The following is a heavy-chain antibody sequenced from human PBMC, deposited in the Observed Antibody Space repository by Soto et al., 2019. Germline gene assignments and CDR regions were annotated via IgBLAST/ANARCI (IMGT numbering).Heavy chain of an antibody. CDR2: IYYSGST. CDR3: AGGRFSGYYYYYYMDV. Sequence: QVQLQESGPGLVKPSETLSLTCTVSGGSISSYYWSWIRQPPGKGLEWIGYIYYSGSTNYNPSLKSRVTISADTSKNQFSLKLSSVTAADTAVYYCAGGRFSGYYYYYYMDVWGKGTTVTVSS. D-gene: IGHD3-3*01. J-gene: IGHJ6*03. CDR1: GGSISSYY. V-gene: IGHV4-59*01.